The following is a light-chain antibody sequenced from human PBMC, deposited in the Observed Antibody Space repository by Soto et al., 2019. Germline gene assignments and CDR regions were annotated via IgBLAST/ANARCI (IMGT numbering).Light chain of an antibody. CDR1: SSDVGAYKY. Sequence: QSALTQPASVSGSPGQSITISCAGTSSDVGAYKYVSWYQQHPGNAPKLMIYDVSNRPSGVSNRFSGSKSGNTASLTISGLQAEDEADYYCASYTSSSTLVFGTGTMLTVL. CDR3: ASYTSSSTLV. CDR2: DVS. J-gene: IGLJ1*01. V-gene: IGLV2-14*01.